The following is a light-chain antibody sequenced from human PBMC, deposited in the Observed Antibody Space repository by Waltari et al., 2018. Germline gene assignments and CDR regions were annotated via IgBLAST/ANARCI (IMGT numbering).Light chain of an antibody. CDR3: QQYNSYSLLT. V-gene: IGKV1-5*03. CDR1: QSISNW. CDR2: KDS. Sequence: DIQMTQSPSTLSASVGDRVTIPCRASQSISNWFAWYQQKPGKAPKLLLYKDSTLESGVPTRFSGSGSRTDFTLTISSLQPDDFATYYCQQYNSYSLLTFGGGTKVEIK. J-gene: IGKJ4*01.